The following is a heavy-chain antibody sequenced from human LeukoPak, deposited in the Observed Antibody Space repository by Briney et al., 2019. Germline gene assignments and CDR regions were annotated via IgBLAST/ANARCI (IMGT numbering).Heavy chain of an antibody. D-gene: IGHD6-19*01. J-gene: IGHJ4*02. CDR2: IIPILGIA. CDR3: ASIEQWLPLNY. V-gene: IGHV1-69*04. CDR1: GGTFSSYA. Sequence: SVKVSCKASGGTFSSYAISWVRQAPGQGLEWMGRIIPILGIANYAQKFQGRVTITADKSTSTAYMELSSLRSEDTAVYYCASIEQWLPLNYWGQGTLVTVSS.